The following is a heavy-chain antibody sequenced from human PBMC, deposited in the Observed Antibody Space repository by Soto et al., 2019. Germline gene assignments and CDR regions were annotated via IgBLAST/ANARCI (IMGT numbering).Heavy chain of an antibody. Sequence: EVQLLESGGGLVQPGGSLRLSCAASGFTFSSYAMSWVRQAAGKGLEWVSAISGSGGSTYYADSVKGRFTISRDNSKNTLYLQMNSLRAEDTAVYYCAKIRTAMVHYFDLWGRGTLVTVSS. J-gene: IGHJ2*01. D-gene: IGHD5-18*01. CDR3: AKIRTAMVHYFDL. V-gene: IGHV3-23*01. CDR2: ISGSGGST. CDR1: GFTFSSYA.